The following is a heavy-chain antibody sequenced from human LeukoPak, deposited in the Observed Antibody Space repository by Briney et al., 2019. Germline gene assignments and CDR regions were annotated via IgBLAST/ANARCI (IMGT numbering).Heavy chain of an antibody. CDR2: VSPSSTYI. V-gene: IGHV3-21*01. Sequence: GGSLRLSCVASGFTFSTYAMNWVRQAPGKGLEWVSFVSPSSTYIYYADSVKGRFTISRDNAKNSLYLQMCSLRAEDTAVYYCARDPATSSYYSYYYMDVWGKGTTVTVSS. CDR3: ARDPATSSYYSYYYMDV. D-gene: IGHD6-6*01. J-gene: IGHJ6*03. CDR1: GFTFSTYA.